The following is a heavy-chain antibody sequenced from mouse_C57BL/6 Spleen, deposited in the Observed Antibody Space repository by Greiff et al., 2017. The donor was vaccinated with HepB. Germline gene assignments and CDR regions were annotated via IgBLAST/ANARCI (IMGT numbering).Heavy chain of an antibody. Sequence: EVQLQESGPGLVKPSQSLSLTCSVTGYSITSGYYWTWIRQFPGNKLEWMGYISYDGSNNYNPSLKNRISITRDTSKNQFFLKLNSVTTEDTATYYCARDPTTVVAPFAYWGQGTLVTVSA. CDR3: ARDPTTVVAPFAY. V-gene: IGHV3-6*01. J-gene: IGHJ3*01. D-gene: IGHD1-1*01. CDR2: ISYDGSN. CDR1: GYSITSGYY.